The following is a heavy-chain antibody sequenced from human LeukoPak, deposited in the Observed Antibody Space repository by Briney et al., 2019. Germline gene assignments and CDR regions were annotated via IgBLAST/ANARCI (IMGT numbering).Heavy chain of an antibody. CDR3: AREVAGGNDY. D-gene: IGHD5-12*01. V-gene: IGHV3-23*01. Sequence: GGSLRLSCAASGFTFSSYAMIWVRQAPGKGLEWVSVISGNGDTTYYADSVKGRFTISRDNAKNMLFLQMNSLKAEDTAVYYCAREVAGGNDYWGQGTLVTVS. CDR1: GFTFSSYA. J-gene: IGHJ4*02. CDR2: ISGNGDTT.